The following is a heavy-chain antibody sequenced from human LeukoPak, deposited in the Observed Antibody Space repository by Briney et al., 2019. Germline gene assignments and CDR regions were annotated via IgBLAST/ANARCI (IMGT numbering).Heavy chain of an antibody. Sequence: GSLRLXXXXSGFTVXXNYMSWVRQAPGKGLEWVSVIYSGGSTYYADSVKGRFTISRDNSKNTLYLQMNSLRAEDTAVYYCARAVRRDGYNYDYWGQGTLSPSPQ. CDR1: GFTVXXNY. J-gene: IGHJ4*02. D-gene: IGHD5-24*01. V-gene: IGHV3-66*01. CDR3: ARAVRRDGYNYDY. CDR2: IYSGGST.